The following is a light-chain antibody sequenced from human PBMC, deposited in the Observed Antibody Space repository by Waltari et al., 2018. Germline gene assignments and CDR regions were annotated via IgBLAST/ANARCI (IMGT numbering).Light chain of an antibody. Sequence: EIVLTQSPATLSLSPGERATLSCRASQSVDSYLAWYQQKPGQAPRLLIYDASNRATGIPAMFSGSGSGTDFTLTISSLEPEDFAVYYCQQRSNWPPITFGQGTRLEIK. J-gene: IGKJ5*01. V-gene: IGKV3-11*01. CDR1: QSVDSY. CDR3: QQRSNWPPIT. CDR2: DAS.